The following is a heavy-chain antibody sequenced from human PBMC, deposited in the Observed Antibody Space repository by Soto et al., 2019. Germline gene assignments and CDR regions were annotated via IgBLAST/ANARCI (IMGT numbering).Heavy chain of an antibody. CDR1: GGSISSGDYY. CDR2: IYYSGST. CDR3: ARDYYGSGSYLNWFDP. Sequence: SETLSLTCTVSGGSISSGDYYWSWIRQPPGKGLEWIGYIYYSGSTYYNPSLKSRVTISVDTSKNQFSLKLSSVTAADTAVYYCARDYYGSGSYLNWFDPWGQGTLVTVSS. V-gene: IGHV4-30-4*01. D-gene: IGHD3-10*01. J-gene: IGHJ5*02.